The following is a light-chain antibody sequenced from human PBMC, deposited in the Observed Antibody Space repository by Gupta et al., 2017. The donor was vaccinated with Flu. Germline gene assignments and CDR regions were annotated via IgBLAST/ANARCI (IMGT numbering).Light chain of an antibody. CDR3: QYDNNWPRT. CDR1: QSVSSN. J-gene: IGKJ4*02. Sequence: EIVMTQSPPTLSVSPGERATLSCRASQSVSSNLAWYQHKPGQAPRLLIYGASTRSTGIPVRFSGSGSGTEFTLTISRLQSEDFAVYYCQYDNNWPRTFGEGTKVEIK. CDR2: GAS. V-gene: IGKV3-15*01.